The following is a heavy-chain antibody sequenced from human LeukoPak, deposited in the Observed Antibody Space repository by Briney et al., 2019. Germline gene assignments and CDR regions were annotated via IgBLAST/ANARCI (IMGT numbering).Heavy chain of an antibody. CDR3: AKGYSSGWSEGFLDY. J-gene: IGHJ4*02. D-gene: IGHD6-19*01. V-gene: IGHV3-48*03. Sequence: GGSLRLSCAASGFTFSSYEMNWVRQAPGKGLEWVSYISSSGSTIYYADSVKGRFTISRDNAKNSLYLQMNSLRAEDTAVYYCAKGYSSGWSEGFLDYWGQGTLVTVSS. CDR1: GFTFSSYE. CDR2: ISSSGSTI.